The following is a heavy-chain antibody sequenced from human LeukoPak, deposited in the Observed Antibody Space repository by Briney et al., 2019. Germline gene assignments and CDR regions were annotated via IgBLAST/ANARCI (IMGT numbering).Heavy chain of an antibody. D-gene: IGHD2-21*01. V-gene: IGHV4-30-4*08. J-gene: IGHJ5*02. Sequence: SQTLSLTCTVSGGSISSGDYYWSWIRQPPGKGLEWIGYIYYSGSTYYNPSLKSRVTISVDTSKNQFSLKLSSVTAADTAVYFCARYSNAVAGARWFDHWGQGTLVTVSS. CDR2: IYYSGST. CDR3: ARYSNAVAGARWFDH. CDR1: GGSISSGDYY.